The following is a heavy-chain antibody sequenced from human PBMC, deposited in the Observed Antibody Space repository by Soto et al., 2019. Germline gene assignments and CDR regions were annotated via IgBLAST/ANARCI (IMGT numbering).Heavy chain of an antibody. CDR1: GFTFSSYA. Sequence: GGSLRLSCAASGFTFSSYAMSWVRQAPGKGLEWVSAISGSGGSTYYADSVKGRFTISRDNSKNTLYLQMNSLRAEDTAVYYCAKVKDHFQAEIREMDYYYYYGMDVWGQGTTVTVSS. V-gene: IGHV3-23*01. CDR3: AKVKDHFQAEIREMDYYYYYGMDV. J-gene: IGHJ6*02. D-gene: IGHD3-10*01. CDR2: ISGSGGST.